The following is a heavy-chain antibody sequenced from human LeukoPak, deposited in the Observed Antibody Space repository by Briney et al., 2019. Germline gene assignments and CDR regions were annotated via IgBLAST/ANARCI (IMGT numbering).Heavy chain of an antibody. V-gene: IGHV3-23*01. D-gene: IGHD4/OR15-4a*01. CDR1: GFIFRNYA. CDR2: ISANGGGT. Sequence: GGSLRLSCGASGFIFRNYAMSWVRQAPGEGLEWVSGISANGGGTYYADSVKGRSTISRDNSKNMLYLQMNSLRAEDTAVYYCAKESGALGAPLYDYWGQGTLVTGSS. CDR3: AKESGALGAPLYDY. J-gene: IGHJ4*02.